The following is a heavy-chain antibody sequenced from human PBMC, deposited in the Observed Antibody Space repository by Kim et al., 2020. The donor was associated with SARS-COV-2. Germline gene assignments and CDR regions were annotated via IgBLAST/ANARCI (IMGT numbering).Heavy chain of an antibody. D-gene: IGHD3-16*01. CDR3: AKRGTYTTRSSSREGY. V-gene: IGHV3-23*01. J-gene: IGHJ4*02. CDR1: GFTFSSYA. CDR2: ISASGGST. Sequence: GGSLRLSCTASGFTFSSYAMSWVRQAPGKGLGWVSGISASGGSTYYADSVKGRFTISRDNSKNTLYLQLNSLRAEDTAVYYCAKRGTYTTRSSSREGYWGQGTLVTVTS.